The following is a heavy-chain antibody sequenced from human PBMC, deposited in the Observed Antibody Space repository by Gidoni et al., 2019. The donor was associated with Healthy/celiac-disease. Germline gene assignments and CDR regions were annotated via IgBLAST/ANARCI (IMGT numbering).Heavy chain of an antibody. J-gene: IGHJ4*02. CDR3: TRESGPYCSGGSCYVHY. V-gene: IGHV3-49*05. CDR1: GFTFGDYA. Sequence: EVQLVESGGGLVKPGRSLRLSCTASGFTFGDYAMSWFRQAPGKGLEWVGFIRSKAYGGATEYAASVKGRFTISRDDSKSIAYLQMNSLKTEDTAVYYCTRESGPYCSGGSCYVHYWGQGTLVTVSS. D-gene: IGHD2-15*01. CDR2: IRSKAYGGAT.